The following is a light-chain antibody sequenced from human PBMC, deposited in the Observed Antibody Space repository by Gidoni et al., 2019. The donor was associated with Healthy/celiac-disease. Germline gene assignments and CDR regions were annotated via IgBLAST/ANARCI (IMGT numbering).Light chain of an antibody. CDR1: ALPKQY. V-gene: IGLV3-25*03. Sequence: SYDLTQQPPVYASPGQPARIPCSGDALPKQYAYWYQQKPGQAPVLMIYKASERPSGIPERFSGSSSGTTVTLTISGVQAEDEADYYCQSADSSGTYVFGTGTKVTGL. J-gene: IGLJ1*01. CDR3: QSADSSGTYV. CDR2: KAS.